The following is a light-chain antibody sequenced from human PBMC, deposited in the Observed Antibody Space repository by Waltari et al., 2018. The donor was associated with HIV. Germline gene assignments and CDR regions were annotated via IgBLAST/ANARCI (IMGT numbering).Light chain of an antibody. J-gene: IGKJ4*01. Sequence: DIVMRQSPDSLAVSLGEPPPLNCQSCSIVLDTSTNRNCLAWYQQRPGQPPKLLIYWASARESGVPDRFSGRGSGTDFTLSISSLQAEDVAVYYCQQYSSSPLTFGGGTKVQIK. CDR2: WAS. CDR1: SIVLDTSTNRNC. V-gene: IGKV4-1*01. CDR3: QQYSSSPLT.